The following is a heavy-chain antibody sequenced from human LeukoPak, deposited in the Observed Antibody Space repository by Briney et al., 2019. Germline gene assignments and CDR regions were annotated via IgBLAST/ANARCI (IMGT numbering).Heavy chain of an antibody. J-gene: IGHJ6*02. CDR2: MNPNSGNT. CDR1: GYTFTSYD. CDR3: ARARPLYSSGWYGYYGMDV. V-gene: IGHV1-8*01. Sequence: ASVKVSCKASGYTFTSYDINWVRQATGLGLEWMGWMNPNSGNTGYAQKFQGRVTMTRNTSISTAYMELSSLRSEDTAVYYCARARPLYSSGWYGYYGMDVWGQGTTVTVSS. D-gene: IGHD6-19*01.